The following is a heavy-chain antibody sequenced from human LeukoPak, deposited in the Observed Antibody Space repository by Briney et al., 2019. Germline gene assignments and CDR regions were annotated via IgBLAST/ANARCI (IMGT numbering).Heavy chain of an antibody. CDR2: INPNSGGT. J-gene: IGHJ5*02. CDR3: ARARETKGSIAVSGYNWFDP. CDR1: AYTFTGYY. Sequence: TSVKVSCKASAYTFTGYYMHWVRQAPGQGLEWMGWINPNSGGTNYAQKFQGRVTMTRDTSISTAYMELSRLRSDDTAVYYCARARETKGSIAVSGYNWFDPWGQGTLVTVSS. D-gene: IGHD6-19*01. V-gene: IGHV1-2*02.